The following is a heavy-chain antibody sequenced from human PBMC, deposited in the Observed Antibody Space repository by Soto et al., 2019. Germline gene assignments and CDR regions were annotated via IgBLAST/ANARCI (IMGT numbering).Heavy chain of an antibody. J-gene: IGHJ4*02. V-gene: IGHV1-46*01. D-gene: IGHD2-2*01. CDR1: GYTFTMLY. CDR2: INPGDGNA. Sequence: GASVKVSCKASGYTFTMLYMHWVRQAPGQGLEWMGMINPGDGNADYAQRFQDRFTMTRDTSTSTVYMELSSLRSDDTAVYYCTTLTSSNFDYWGQGTLVTVSS. CDR3: TTLTSSNFDY.